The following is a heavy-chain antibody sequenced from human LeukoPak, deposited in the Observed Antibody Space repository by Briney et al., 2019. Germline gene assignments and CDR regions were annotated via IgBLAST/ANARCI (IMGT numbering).Heavy chain of an antibody. J-gene: IGHJ4*02. CDR1: GGSISTSNYY. Sequence: SETLSLTCTVSGGSISTSNYYWGWIRQPPGKGLEWIGNIFYSGSTYYSPSLKSRVTISLDTSRNQFSLKLSSVTAADTAVYYCARTYSSSWYASDYWGQGTLVTVSS. CDR2: IFYSGST. CDR3: ARTYSSSWYASDY. V-gene: IGHV4-39*07. D-gene: IGHD6-13*01.